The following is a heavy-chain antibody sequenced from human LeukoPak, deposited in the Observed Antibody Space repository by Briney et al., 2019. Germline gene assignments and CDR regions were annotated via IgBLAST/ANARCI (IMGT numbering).Heavy chain of an antibody. CDR2: VYYIGTT. Sequence: SETLSLTCTVFGGSISSYYWSWIRQPPRKGLEWIGYVYYIGTTNYNPSLKSRLTISIDTSKDQFSLRLSSMTSADTAVYYCARGRDAYSHFDYWGPGVLVTVSS. CDR1: GGSISSYY. CDR3: ARGRDAYSHFDY. V-gene: IGHV4-59*01. J-gene: IGHJ4*02. D-gene: IGHD5-24*01.